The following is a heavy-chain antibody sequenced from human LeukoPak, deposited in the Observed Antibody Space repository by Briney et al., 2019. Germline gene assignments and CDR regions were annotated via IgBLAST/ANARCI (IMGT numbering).Heavy chain of an antibody. CDR2: IYYSGST. D-gene: IGHD5-18*01. V-gene: IGHV4-39*07. J-gene: IGHJ4*02. CDR1: GASISSSTDY. Sequence: SETLSLTCTVSGASISSSTDYWGWIRQPPGKGLEWIANIYYSGSTYYNPSLKSRVTISVDTSKNQFSLRLSSVTAADTAVYYCARGQKYRSGYTVTELGSGYFDYWGQGTLVTVSS. CDR3: ARGQKYRSGYTVTELGSGYFDY.